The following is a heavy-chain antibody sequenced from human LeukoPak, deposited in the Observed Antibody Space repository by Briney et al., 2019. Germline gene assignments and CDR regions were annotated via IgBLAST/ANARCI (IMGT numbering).Heavy chain of an antibody. Sequence: GGSLRLSCAASGLTFSSHWMHWVRRAPGKGLVWVSRIDNAGSITTYADSVKGRFTISRDNAENTLYLQMNSLRVEDTAVYYCVRSAFHAGSGNYYDYWGQGTLVTVSS. V-gene: IGHV3-74*03. CDR2: IDNAGSIT. CDR1: GLTFSSHW. D-gene: IGHD3-22*01. CDR3: VRSAFHAGSGNYYDY. J-gene: IGHJ4*02.